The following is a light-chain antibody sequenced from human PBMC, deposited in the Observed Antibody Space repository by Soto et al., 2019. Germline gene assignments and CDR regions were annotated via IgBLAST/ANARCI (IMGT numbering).Light chain of an antibody. V-gene: IGLV1-40*01. J-gene: IGLJ1*01. CDR3: QSQDSSLSTYV. CDR1: SSNIGAGYD. Sequence: QLVLTQPPSVSGALGQRVTISCTGSSSNIGAGYDVHWYQQLPGTAPKLLIYGHTNRPSGVPDRFSGSRSGTSASLAISGLQAEDAADYYCQSQDSSLSTYVFGTGTKVTVL. CDR2: GHT.